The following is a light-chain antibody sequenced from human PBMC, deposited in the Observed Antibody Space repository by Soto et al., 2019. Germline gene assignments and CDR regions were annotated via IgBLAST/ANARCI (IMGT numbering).Light chain of an antibody. Sequence: EIQMTQSPSTLYGSVGDIVIITCRASQTISSWLAWYQQKPGKAPKLLIYKASTLKSGVPSRFSGSGSGTEFTLTISSLQPDDFATYYCQHYNSYSEAFGQGTKVDI. CDR2: KAS. V-gene: IGKV1-5*03. J-gene: IGKJ1*01. CDR3: QHYNSYSEA. CDR1: QTISSW.